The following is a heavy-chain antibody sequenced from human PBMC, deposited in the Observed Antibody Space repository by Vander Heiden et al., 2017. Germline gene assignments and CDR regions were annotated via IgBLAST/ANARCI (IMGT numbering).Heavy chain of an antibody. J-gene: IGHJ4*02. CDR2: IYSRGKF. V-gene: IGHV3-53*01. Sequence: EVHLVESGGGLIQPGESLRLSCAASGLNVSTQTRSWVRQTPGKALEWVSVIYSRGKFSYADSVKGRFTVSRDNLRNTLYLQMNSLRAEDTAVYYCVKTWGYWGQGTLVTVSS. CDR1: GLNVSTQT. CDR3: VKTWGY. D-gene: IGHD7-27*01.